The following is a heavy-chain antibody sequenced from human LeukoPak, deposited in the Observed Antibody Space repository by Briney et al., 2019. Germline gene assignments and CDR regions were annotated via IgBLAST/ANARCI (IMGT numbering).Heavy chain of an antibody. CDR3: ARDRGNRGNAFDI. Sequence: PGGSLRLSCAASGFTFSSYAMSWVRQAPGKGLEWVSAISGSGGSTYYADSVKGRFTISRDNSKNTLYLQMNSLRAEDTAVYYCARDRGNRGNAFDIWGQGTMVTVSS. CDR2: ISGSGGST. CDR1: GFTFSSYA. V-gene: IGHV3-23*01. D-gene: IGHD4-23*01. J-gene: IGHJ3*02.